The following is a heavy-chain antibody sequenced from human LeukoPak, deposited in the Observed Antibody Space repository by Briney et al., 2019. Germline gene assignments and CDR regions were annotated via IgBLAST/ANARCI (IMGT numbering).Heavy chain of an antibody. J-gene: IGHJ4*02. D-gene: IGHD3-10*01. CDR1: GFTFTNYW. V-gene: IGHV3-74*01. Sequence: GGSLRLSCAASGFTFTNYWIHWVRHTPGKGLVWVSRINSDGSVTGYADSVRGRFTISRDNAKSTLYLQMSSLRAEDTAVYYCARAGFGFDYWGQGTLVTV. CDR3: ARAGFGFDY. CDR2: INSDGSVT.